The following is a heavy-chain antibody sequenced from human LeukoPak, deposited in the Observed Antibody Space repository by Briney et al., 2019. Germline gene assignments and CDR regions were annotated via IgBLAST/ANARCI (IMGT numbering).Heavy chain of an antibody. J-gene: IGHJ4*02. CDR1: GYSISSGYY. V-gene: IGHV4-38-2*01. CDR3: ARGASGYYDSSEDY. Sequence: PSETLSLTCAVSGYSISSGYYWGWIRQPPGKGLEWIGSIYHSGSTYYNPSLKSRVTISVDTSKNQFSLKLSSVTAAGTAVYYCARGASGYYDSSEDYWGQGTLVTVSS. CDR2: IYHSGST. D-gene: IGHD3-22*01.